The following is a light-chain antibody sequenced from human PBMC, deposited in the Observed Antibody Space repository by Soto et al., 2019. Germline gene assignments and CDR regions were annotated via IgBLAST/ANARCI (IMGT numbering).Light chain of an antibody. CDR3: QQYNNWPQT. V-gene: IGKV1-6*01. CDR1: QGIRND. Sequence: AILMTQSPSSLSASVGDRVTITCRASQGIRNDLAWYQQKPGKAPKLLIYEASTLQSGVPSRFSGSYSGTDFTLTITSLQSEDFAVYYCQQYNNWPQTFGQGTKVDIK. CDR2: EAS. J-gene: IGKJ1*01.